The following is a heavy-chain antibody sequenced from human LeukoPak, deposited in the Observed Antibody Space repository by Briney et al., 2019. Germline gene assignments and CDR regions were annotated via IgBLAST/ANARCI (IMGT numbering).Heavy chain of an antibody. J-gene: IGHJ4*02. D-gene: IGHD3-22*01. CDR2: IYYSGST. CDR3: ARQSDSSGYGSHY. Sequence: SETLSLTCTVSGGSIRNSNYYWGWIRQPPGKGLEWIGSIYYSGSTYYNPSLKSRVTISVDTSKNQFSLKLSSVTAADTAVYYCARQSDSSGYGSHYWGQGTLVTVFS. V-gene: IGHV4-39*01. CDR1: GGSIRNSNYY.